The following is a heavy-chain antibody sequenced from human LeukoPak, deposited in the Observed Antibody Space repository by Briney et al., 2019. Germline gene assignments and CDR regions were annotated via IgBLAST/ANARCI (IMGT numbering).Heavy chain of an antibody. J-gene: IGHJ6*02. CDR1: GYTFTGYY. Sequence: ASVKVSCKASGYTFTGYYMHWVRQAPGQGLEWMGWINPNSGGTNYAHKFLGRVTMTRDTSIRTAYMELSRLRSDDTAVYYCARARNSYGSPYYYYGMDVWGQGTTVTVSS. CDR3: ARARNSYGSPYYYYGMDV. V-gene: IGHV1-2*02. D-gene: IGHD5-18*01. CDR2: INPNSGGT.